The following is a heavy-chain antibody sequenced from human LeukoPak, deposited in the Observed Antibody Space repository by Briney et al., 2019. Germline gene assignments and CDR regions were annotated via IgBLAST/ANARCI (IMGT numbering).Heavy chain of an antibody. CDR1: GFTFKNYA. J-gene: IGHJ3*01. CDR2: ISGSAGTT. V-gene: IGHV3-23*01. Sequence: GGSLRLSCAASGFTFKNYAMNRVRQAPGKGLEWVAVISGSAGTTYYADSVKGRFTISRDFTRNMLYLQMNRLRVDDTAVYCCAKDLGDVDVSGYYRPGAFTFWGQGTMVLVSS. D-gene: IGHD3-22*01. CDR3: AKDLGDVDVSGYYRPGAFTF.